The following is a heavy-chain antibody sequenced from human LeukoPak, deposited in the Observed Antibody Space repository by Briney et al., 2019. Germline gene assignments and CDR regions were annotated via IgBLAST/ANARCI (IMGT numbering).Heavy chain of an antibody. CDR3: ARLGSFGYVGFQDH. V-gene: IGHV1-69*05. CDR1: GGTFSSYA. CDR2: IIPIFGTA. D-gene: IGHD1-26*01. J-gene: IGHJ4*02. Sequence: SVKVSCKASGGTFSSYAISWVRQAPGQGLEWMGRIIPIFGTANYAQKFQGRVTITTDESTSTAYMELSSLRSEDTAVYYCARLGSFGYVGFQDHWGLGTLVTVSS.